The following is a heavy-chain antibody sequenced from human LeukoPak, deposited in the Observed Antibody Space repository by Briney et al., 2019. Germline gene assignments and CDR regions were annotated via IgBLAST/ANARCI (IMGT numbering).Heavy chain of an antibody. Sequence: SETLSLTCTVSGGSISSSSYYWGWIRQPPGKGLEWIGSIYYSGSTYYNPSLKSRVTISVDTSKNQFSLKLSSVTAADTAVYYGARGGSCGSNYVGVLFDYWGQGTLVTVSS. CDR3: ARGGSCGSNYVGVLFDY. V-gene: IGHV4-39*07. J-gene: IGHJ4*02. CDR2: IYYSGST. D-gene: IGHD1-26*01. CDR1: GGSISSSSYY.